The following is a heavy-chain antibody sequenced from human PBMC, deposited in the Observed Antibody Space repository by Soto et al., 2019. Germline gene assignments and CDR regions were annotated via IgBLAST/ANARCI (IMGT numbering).Heavy chain of an antibody. V-gene: IGHV1-58*01. D-gene: IGHD1-26*01. J-gene: IGHJ6*02. CDR2: IVVGSGNT. CDR3: AADGAGSYSPKNYYYYGMDV. CDR1: GFTFTSSA. Sequence: GASVKVSCKASGFTFTSSAVQWVRQARGQRLEWIGWIVVGSGNTNYAQKFQERVTITRDMSTSTAYMELSSLGSEDTAVYYCAADGAGSYSPKNYYYYGMDVWGQGTTVTVSS.